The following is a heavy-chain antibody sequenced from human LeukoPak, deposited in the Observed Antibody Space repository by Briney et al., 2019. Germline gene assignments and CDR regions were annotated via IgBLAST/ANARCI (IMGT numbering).Heavy chain of an antibody. CDR1: GFTFSSYC. CDR3: AKQDVLRYFDWLPPLDY. CDR2: INQDGSNK. V-gene: IGHV3-30*02. D-gene: IGHD3-9*01. Sequence: GGSLRLSCAASGFTFSSYCMSWVRQAPGKGLEWVANINQDGSNKYYADSVKGLFTISRDNSKNTLYLQMNSLRAEDTAVYYCAKQDVLRYFDWLPPLDYWGEGTLVTVSS. J-gene: IGHJ4*02.